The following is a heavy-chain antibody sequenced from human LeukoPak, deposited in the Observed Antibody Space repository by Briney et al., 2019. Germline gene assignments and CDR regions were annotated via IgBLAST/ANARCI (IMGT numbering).Heavy chain of an antibody. CDR1: GFTFSSYE. CDR2: IISSGSII. CDR3: ARVNDYGGNDDAFDI. D-gene: IGHD4-23*01. J-gene: IGHJ3*02. Sequence: PGETLRLSCAASGFTFSSYEMNWVRQVPGKGLEWVSYIISSGSIIFYADSVKGRFTISRDNAKNSLYLQMNSLRAEDTAVYYCARVNDYGGNDDAFDIWGQGTMVTVSS. V-gene: IGHV3-48*03.